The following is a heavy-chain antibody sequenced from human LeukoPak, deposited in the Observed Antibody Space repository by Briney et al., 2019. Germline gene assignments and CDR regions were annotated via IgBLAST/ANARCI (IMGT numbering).Heavy chain of an antibody. D-gene: IGHD3-10*01. Sequence: GGSLRLSCAVSGFTFNNYPMNWVRQAPGKGLEWVSVISSSGTITHYADSVKGRFTISRDNSKNILYLQMNSLRAEDTAVYYCARERGLEFDPWGQGTLVTVSS. CDR2: ISSSGTIT. V-gene: IGHV3-23*01. CDR1: GFTFNNYP. J-gene: IGHJ5*02. CDR3: ARERGLEFDP.